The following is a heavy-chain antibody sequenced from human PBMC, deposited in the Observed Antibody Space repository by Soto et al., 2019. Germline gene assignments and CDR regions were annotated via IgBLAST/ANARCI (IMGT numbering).Heavy chain of an antibody. CDR2: IESKTDGGTT. CDR3: SADAKTIIGAIIIHKNYMDI. CDR1: GFSFNNAW. Sequence: VHLVESGGGLVKPGGSLRLSCAASGFSFNNAWMNWVRQAPGKGLEWIGRIESKTDGGTTDYAAPVKGRFTISRDDSKNTLYLQMNSLKIEDTAVYYCSADAKTIIGAIIIHKNYMDIWGKGTTVSVSS. V-gene: IGHV3-15*04. J-gene: IGHJ6*03. D-gene: IGHD3-3*01.